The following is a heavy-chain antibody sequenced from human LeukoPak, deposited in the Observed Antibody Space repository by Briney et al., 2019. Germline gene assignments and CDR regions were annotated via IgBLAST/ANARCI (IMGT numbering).Heavy chain of an antibody. CDR1: GFTVSSNY. Sequence: GGSLRLSCAASGFTVSSNYMSWVRQAPGKGLEWVSVIHSGGSTYYADSVKGRFTISRDNSKNTLYLQMNSLRAEDTAVYYCARVRSSGWYAYFDYWGQGTLVTVSS. J-gene: IGHJ4*02. D-gene: IGHD6-19*01. CDR3: ARVRSSGWYAYFDY. CDR2: IHSGGST. V-gene: IGHV3-66*01.